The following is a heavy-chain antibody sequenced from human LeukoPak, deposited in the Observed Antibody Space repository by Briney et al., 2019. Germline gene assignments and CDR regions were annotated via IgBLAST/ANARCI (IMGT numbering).Heavy chain of an antibody. V-gene: IGHV3-30*02. J-gene: IGHJ4*02. CDR2: IRYDGSNK. Sequence: SGGSLRLSCAASGFTFSSYGMHWVRQAPGKGLEWVAFIRYDGSNKYYADSVKGRFTISRDNSKNTLYLQMNSLRAEDTAVYYCAKDQTIAVAGTGDYWGQGTLVTVSS. CDR3: AKDQTIAVAGTGDY. D-gene: IGHD6-19*01. CDR1: GFTFSSYG.